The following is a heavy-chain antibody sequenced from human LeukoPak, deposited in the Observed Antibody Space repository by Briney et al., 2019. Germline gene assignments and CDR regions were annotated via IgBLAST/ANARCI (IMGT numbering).Heavy chain of an antibody. CDR3: ARSGGGMDDY. J-gene: IGHJ4*02. CDR2: ISSSGNYI. D-gene: IGHD3-16*01. CDR1: GLPFTNYA. Sequence: GGSLRLSCAASGLPFTNYAMNWVRQAPGKGLEWVSSISSSGNYIYSADSVKGRFTISRDNAKYSLYLQMNSLRAEDTAVYYWARSGGGMDDYWGQGTLVTVSS. V-gene: IGHV3-21*01.